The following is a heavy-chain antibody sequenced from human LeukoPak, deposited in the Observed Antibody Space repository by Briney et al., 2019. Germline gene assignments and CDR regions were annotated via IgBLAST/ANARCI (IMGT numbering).Heavy chain of an antibody. D-gene: IGHD4-17*01. CDR1: DFTFSTYW. CDR2: INSDGSST. V-gene: IGHV3-74*01. J-gene: IGHJ4*02. CDR3: AKSFLTVTTFLDY. Sequence: GGSLRLSCAASDFTFSTYWMHWVRQAPGQGLVWVSRINSDGSSTAYADSVKGRFTISRDNSKNTLYLQMSSLRAEDTALYYCAKSFLTVTTFLDYWGQGTLVTVSS.